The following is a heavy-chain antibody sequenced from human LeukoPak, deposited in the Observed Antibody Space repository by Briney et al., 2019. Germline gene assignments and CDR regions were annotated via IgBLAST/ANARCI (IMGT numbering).Heavy chain of an antibody. D-gene: IGHD2-15*01. V-gene: IGHV3-21*06. J-gene: IGHJ5*02. CDR2: ITSRSDYI. CDR1: GFTFSDYY. CDR3: ATGYCSGGKCTNWFDP. Sequence: GGSLRLSCAASGFTFSDYYMSWVRQSPGKGLEWVSSITSRSDYIYYADPLKGRFIVSRDNAKDSLYLQMSSLTAEDTAVYYCATGYCSGGKCTNWFDPWGQGTLVTVSS.